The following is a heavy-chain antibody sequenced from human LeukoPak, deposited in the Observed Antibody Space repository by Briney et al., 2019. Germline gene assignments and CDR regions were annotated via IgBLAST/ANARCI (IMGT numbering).Heavy chain of an antibody. CDR3: AALHTGTFVDY. Sequence: PGGSLRLSCAASGFSFSGYGRHWVRQVPGKGLEWVAFIRYDGITKFYIDSVKGRFAISRANSKNTLSLQMNSLRTEDTAVYYCAALHTGTFVDYWGQGTLVTVSS. J-gene: IGHJ4*02. D-gene: IGHD4-17*01. V-gene: IGHV3-30*02. CDR1: GFSFSGYG. CDR2: IRYDGITK.